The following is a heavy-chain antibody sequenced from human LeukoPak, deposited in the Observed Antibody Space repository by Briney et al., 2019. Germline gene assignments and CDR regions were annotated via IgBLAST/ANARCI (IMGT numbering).Heavy chain of an antibody. D-gene: IGHD5-12*01. CDR1: GFTFSSYA. V-gene: IGHV3-23*01. J-gene: IGHJ4*02. CDR3: VKVCIVATITGGDY. CDR2: ISGSGGTK. Sequence: PGGSLRLSCAASGFTFSSYAMTWVRQAPGKGLEWVSGISGSGGTKYHADSVKGRFTISRDNSKNTLNLQMNSLRAEDTAVYYCVKVCIVATITGGDYWGQGTLVTVSS.